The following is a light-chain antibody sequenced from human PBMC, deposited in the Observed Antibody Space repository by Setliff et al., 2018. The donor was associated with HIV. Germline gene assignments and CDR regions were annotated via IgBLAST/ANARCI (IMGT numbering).Light chain of an antibody. J-gene: IGLJ2*01. V-gene: IGLV2-23*02. CDR3: CSYAGSTTLV. CDR1: SSDVGNYDL. CDR2: EVN. Sequence: QSVLTQPASVSGSPGQPITISCTGTSSDVGNYDLVSWYQHHPGKAPKVMIYEVNKRPSGVSNRFSGSKSGNTASLSISGLQPEDEADYYCCSYAGSTTLVFGGGTKVTVL.